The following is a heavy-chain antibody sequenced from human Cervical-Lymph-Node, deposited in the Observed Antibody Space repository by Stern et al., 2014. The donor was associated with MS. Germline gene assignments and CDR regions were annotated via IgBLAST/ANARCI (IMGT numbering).Heavy chain of an antibody. J-gene: IGHJ4*02. CDR3: ARGTGYSYYFDY. V-gene: IGHV1-46*01. CDR1: GYTFTDHY. Sequence: VQLVQSGAEVKKPGASVKVSCKASGYTFTDHYIHWVRQAPGQGLEWMGVINPSCGSTTNAKKFQGSVTMTRDSSTSTVHMELSSLRSEYTAVYYCARGTGYSYYFDYWGQGTLVTVSS. CDR2: INPSCGST. D-gene: IGHD3/OR15-3a*01.